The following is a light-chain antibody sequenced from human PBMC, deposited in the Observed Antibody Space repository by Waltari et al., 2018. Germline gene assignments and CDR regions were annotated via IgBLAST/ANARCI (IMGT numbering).Light chain of an antibody. CDR3: QSTDNSGTYVV. CDR1: ALTKQY. CDR2: KDT. Sequence: SYELTQPPSVSVYPGQTARITCSGDALTKQYSFCYQQRSGQAPVVVIYKDTERPSGNPERFSGSSSGTRVTLTISGVQAEDEADYYCQSTDNSGTYVVFGGGTKLTVL. J-gene: IGLJ2*01. V-gene: IGLV3-25*03.